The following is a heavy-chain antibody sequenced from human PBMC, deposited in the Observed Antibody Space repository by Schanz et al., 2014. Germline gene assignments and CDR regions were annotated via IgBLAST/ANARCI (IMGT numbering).Heavy chain of an antibody. CDR2: ISSSGSYI. Sequence: EVQLVESGGGLVKPGGSLRLSCAASGFAFSAYSMNWVRQAPGKGLEWVSSISSSGSYIYFPDSVKGRFTISRDNAKNSLYLQMDSLRAEDTAVYYCARGIITMVRGGDVGAFDIWGQGTMVTVSS. D-gene: IGHD3-10*01. J-gene: IGHJ3*02. CDR3: ARGIITMVRGGDVGAFDI. V-gene: IGHV3-21*01. CDR1: GFAFSAYS.